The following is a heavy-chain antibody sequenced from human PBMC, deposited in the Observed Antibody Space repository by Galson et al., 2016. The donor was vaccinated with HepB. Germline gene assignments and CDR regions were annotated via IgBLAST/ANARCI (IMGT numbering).Heavy chain of an antibody. D-gene: IGHD5-12*01. Sequence: SLRLSCAGSGFTFSIAWMSWVRQAPGKGLEWVGRIKSKTDGGTTDHAAPVTGRFTISRDDSKNTLYLQMNSLKIEDTAVYYCTRDTRYSKDPYYYYGMSVWGQGTTVTVSS. CDR2: IKSKTDGGTT. CDR3: TRDTRYSKDPYYYYGMSV. J-gene: IGHJ6*02. V-gene: IGHV3-15*01. CDR1: GFTFSIAW.